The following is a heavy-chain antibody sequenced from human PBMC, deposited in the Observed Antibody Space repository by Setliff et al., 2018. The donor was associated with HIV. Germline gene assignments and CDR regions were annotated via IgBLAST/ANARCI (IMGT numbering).Heavy chain of an antibody. D-gene: IGHD3-10*01. V-gene: IGHV4-39*01. CDR3: ASLNGSESPYIYYYYMDV. J-gene: IGHJ6*03. CDR2: INYRGNT. CDR1: GGSISTSRYY. Sequence: CTVSGGSISTSRYYWGWIRQPPGKGLEWIGSINYRGNTYYNPSLTSRAAIFVDTSKNQISLKLSSVTAADTAVYYCASLNGSESPYIYYYYMDVWGKGTTVTVSS.